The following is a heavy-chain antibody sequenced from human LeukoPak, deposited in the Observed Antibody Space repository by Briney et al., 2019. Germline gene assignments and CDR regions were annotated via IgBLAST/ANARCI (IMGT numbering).Heavy chain of an antibody. D-gene: IGHD3-22*01. CDR1: GVTISSYY. Sequence: SETLSLTCTVSGVTISSYYWSWIRQPPGKGLEWIGNIYYSGSTKYNPSLKSRVTISVDTSKNHFSLKLSSVTAADTAVYYCARHGNYYDSSGYNYYFDYWGQGTLGTVSS. J-gene: IGHJ4*02. CDR2: IYYSGST. CDR3: ARHGNYYDSSGYNYYFDY. V-gene: IGHV4-59*08.